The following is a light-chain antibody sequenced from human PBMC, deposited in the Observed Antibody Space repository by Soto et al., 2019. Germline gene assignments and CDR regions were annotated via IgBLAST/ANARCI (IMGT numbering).Light chain of an antibody. J-gene: IGKJ5*01. Sequence: EKVMTQSPSTLSVSPWERSTLSFMASQSVRSNLAWYQQKPGQPPRLLIYDASTRATGIPSRFSGSGSGTDFTLTISRLEPEDFAVYYCQQYRSTPITLGQGTRLEI. V-gene: IGKV3-15*01. CDR1: QSVRSN. CDR2: DAS. CDR3: QQYRSTPIT.